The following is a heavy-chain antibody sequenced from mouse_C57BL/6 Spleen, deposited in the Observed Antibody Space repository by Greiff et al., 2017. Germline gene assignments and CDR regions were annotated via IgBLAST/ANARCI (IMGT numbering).Heavy chain of an antibody. CDR3: ARKGIYYDYDGTWFAY. D-gene: IGHD2-4*01. Sequence: QVHVKQSGAELARPGASVKLSCKASGYTFTSYGISWVKQRTGQGLEWIGEIYPRSGNTYYNEKFKGKATLTADKSSSTAYMELRSLTSEDSAVYFCARKGIYYDYDGTWFAYWGQGTLVTVSA. CDR1: GYTFTSYG. V-gene: IGHV1-81*01. CDR2: IYPRSGNT. J-gene: IGHJ3*01.